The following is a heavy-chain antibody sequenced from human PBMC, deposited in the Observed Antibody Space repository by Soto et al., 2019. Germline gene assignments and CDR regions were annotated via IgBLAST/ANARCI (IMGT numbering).Heavy chain of an antibody. V-gene: IGHV4-39*01. D-gene: IGHD6-19*01. CDR3: ARVSGLYALYV. Sequence: SGSLRLSCAASGITYSHYPMASVLQAPGKGLAWIGSIYYSGSTYYNPSLKSRVTISVDTSKNQVSLKLSSVTAADSAVYYCARVSGLYALYVWGQGTTVTVSS. J-gene: IGHJ6*02. CDR2: IYYSGST. CDR1: GITYSHYP.